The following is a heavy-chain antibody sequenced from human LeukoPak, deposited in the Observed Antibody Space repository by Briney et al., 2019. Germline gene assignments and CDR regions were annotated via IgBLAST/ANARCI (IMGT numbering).Heavy chain of an antibody. CDR3: ARDRDYVWGSYRRNPFDY. CDR2: INPNSGGT. J-gene: IGHJ4*02. CDR1: GYTFTGYY. Sequence: GASVKVSCKASGYTFTGYYMHWVRQAPGQGLEWMGRINPNSGGTNYAQNFQGRVTMTRDTSISTAYMELSRLRSDDTAVYYCARDRDYVWGSYRRNPFDYWGQGTLVTVSS. V-gene: IGHV1-2*06. D-gene: IGHD3-16*02.